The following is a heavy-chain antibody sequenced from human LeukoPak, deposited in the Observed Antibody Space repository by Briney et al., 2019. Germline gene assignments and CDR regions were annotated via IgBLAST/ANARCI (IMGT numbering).Heavy chain of an antibody. D-gene: IGHD6-13*01. CDR3: AKTGYSSSWYHYYYYYMDV. CDR1: GFTFSNYG. V-gene: IGHV3-48*04. J-gene: IGHJ6*03. CDR2: ISSSGSTI. Sequence: GGTLRLSCAASGFTFSNYGMNWVRQAPGKGLEWVSYISSSGSTIYYADSVKGRFTISRDNAKNSLYLQMNSLRAEDTAVYYCAKTGYSSSWYHYYYYYMDVWGKGTTVTISS.